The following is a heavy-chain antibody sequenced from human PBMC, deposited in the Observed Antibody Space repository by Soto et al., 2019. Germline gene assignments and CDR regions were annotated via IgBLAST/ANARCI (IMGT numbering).Heavy chain of an antibody. V-gene: IGHV3-48*02. CDR3: ARDYLYSFDI. CDR2: ISSRSTSK. Sequence: EVQLVESGGGLVQPGGSLRLSCAASGFTFSSYSMNWVRQAPGKGLEWVSYISSRSTSKYYEDSVRGRFTISRDNAKNSLYLQMNSLRDEDTAVYYWARDYLYSFDIWGQGTMVTVSP. D-gene: IGHD2-15*01. CDR1: GFTFSSYS. J-gene: IGHJ3*02.